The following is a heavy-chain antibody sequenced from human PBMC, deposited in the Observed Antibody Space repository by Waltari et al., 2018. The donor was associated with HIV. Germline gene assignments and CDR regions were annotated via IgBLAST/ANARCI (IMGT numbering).Heavy chain of an antibody. V-gene: IGHV3-33*06. D-gene: IGHD3-16*01. Sequence: GESGGGVVQPGGSLKLSCAASGFTFSSYGMHWVRQAPGKGLEWVAVIWSDGYNKFYADSVRGRFTFSRDNSKYTLSLQMNSLRAEDTALYYCVKERGPFNGFDIWGQGTMVTVSS. CDR1: GFTFSSYG. CDR2: IWSDGYNK. J-gene: IGHJ3*02. CDR3: VKERGPFNGFDI.